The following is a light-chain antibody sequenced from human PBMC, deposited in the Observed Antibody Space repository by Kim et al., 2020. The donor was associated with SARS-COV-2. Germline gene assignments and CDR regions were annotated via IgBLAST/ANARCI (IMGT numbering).Light chain of an antibody. J-gene: IGLJ2*01. CDR1: SSAIGGYDY. CDR2: DVS. Sequence: GQSVTISCTGTSSAIGGYDYVSWYQQRPGKARKVMIYDVSERPSGVPDRFSGSKSGNTASLTVSGLQIEDEADYYCASYAGANTYVFGGGTQLTVL. V-gene: IGLV2-8*01. CDR3: ASYAGANTYV.